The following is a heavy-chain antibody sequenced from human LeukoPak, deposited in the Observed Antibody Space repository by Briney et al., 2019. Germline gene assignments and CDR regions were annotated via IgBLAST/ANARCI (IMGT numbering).Heavy chain of an antibody. CDR1: GFTFSSYW. V-gene: IGHV3-74*01. CDR2: VNNDGSTT. Sequence: GGSLRLSCAASGFTFSSYWMHWVRQAPGKGLVWVSRVNNDGSTTNYADSVKGRFTISRDNTKNTLYLQMNSLRAEDTAVYFCLAAAGTIGWGQGPLVTVSS. J-gene: IGHJ4*02. D-gene: IGHD6-13*01. CDR3: LAAAGTIG.